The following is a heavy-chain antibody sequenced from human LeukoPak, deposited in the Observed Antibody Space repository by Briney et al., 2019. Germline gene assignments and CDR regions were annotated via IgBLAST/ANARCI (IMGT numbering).Heavy chain of an antibody. J-gene: IGHJ4*02. CDR2: IYHSGST. Sequence: SQTLSLTCTVSGGSISSGSYYWSWIRQPAGKGLEWIGYIYHSGSTDYNPSIKSRVTISVDTSKSQFSLKLTSVTAADTAVYYCATLTTVVTAYYFDYWGQGTLVTVSS. V-gene: IGHV4-61*09. CDR1: GGSISSGSYY. D-gene: IGHD4-23*01. CDR3: ATLTTVVTAYYFDY.